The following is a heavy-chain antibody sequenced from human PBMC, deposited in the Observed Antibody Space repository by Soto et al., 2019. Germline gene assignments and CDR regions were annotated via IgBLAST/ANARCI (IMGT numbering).Heavy chain of an antibody. D-gene: IGHD3-10*01. CDR3: ARDPMGSGLDFDY. J-gene: IGHJ4*02. CDR2: IQNSETT. Sequence: QVQLQESGPGLVKPSQTLSLTCTVSGDSISSGGSYWTWIRQPPGKGLEWIAYIQNSETTHYNPFLKDRVTISVDSSKNQYSLRLSSVTAADTAVYYCARDPMGSGLDFDYWGQGTLVTVSS. V-gene: IGHV4-31*03. CDR1: GDSISSGGSY.